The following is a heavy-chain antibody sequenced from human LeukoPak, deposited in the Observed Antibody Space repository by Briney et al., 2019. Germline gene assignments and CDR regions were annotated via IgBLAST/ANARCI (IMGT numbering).Heavy chain of an antibody. Sequence: SETLSLTCTVSGGSIRGSNNYWDWIRQAPGKGLEWIVSVYESGSTYYNPARKRRVTISGDTSKTQCVLKVSSVAAADTAVYFCATGGGLAVSHIWGQGTLVTVSS. J-gene: IGHJ4*02. V-gene: IGHV4-39*01. CDR2: VYESGST. CDR1: GGSIRGSNNY. D-gene: IGHD5/OR15-5a*01. CDR3: ATGGGLAVSHI.